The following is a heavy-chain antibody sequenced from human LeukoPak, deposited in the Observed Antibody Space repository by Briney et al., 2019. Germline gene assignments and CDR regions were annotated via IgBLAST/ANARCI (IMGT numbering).Heavy chain of an antibody. CDR3: AKDLKYDFWSGSAPDY. CDR1: GFAFRNFW. J-gene: IGHJ4*02. CDR2: TKQVGSGK. Sequence: PGGSLRLSCAASGFAFRNFWTSWVRQAPGKGLELVANTKQVGSGKYYVDSVEGRFTVSRDNAKNSLYLQMNSLRAEDTAVYYCAKDLKYDFWSGSAPDYWGQGTLVTVSS. V-gene: IGHV3-7*03. D-gene: IGHD3-3*01.